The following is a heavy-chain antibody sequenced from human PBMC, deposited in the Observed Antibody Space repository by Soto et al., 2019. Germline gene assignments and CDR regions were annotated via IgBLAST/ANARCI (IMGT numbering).Heavy chain of an antibody. CDR2: ISAYNGNT. CDR3: ARENYYYDSSGYYLFDP. CDR1: GYTFTSYG. D-gene: IGHD3-22*01. V-gene: IGHV1-18*01. J-gene: IGHJ5*02. Sequence: QVQLVQSGAEVKKPGASVKVSCKASGYTFTSYGITWVRQAPGQGLEWMGWISAYNGNTNYAQKLQGRVTMTTDTPTSTAYMELRSLRSADTAVYYCARENYYYDSSGYYLFDPWGQGTLVTVSS.